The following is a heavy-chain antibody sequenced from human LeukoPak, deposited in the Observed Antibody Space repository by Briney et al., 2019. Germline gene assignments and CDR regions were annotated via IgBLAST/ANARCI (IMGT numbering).Heavy chain of an antibody. CDR1: GFTFIDYD. CDR3: ARGGIQVSGIDEFDY. J-gene: IGHJ4*02. V-gene: IGHV3-13*01. D-gene: IGHD6-19*01. Sequence: ASLLLSCASSGFTFIDYDMHWVRPAIGKGLEWASVIGIRGDTHYSGSVKGRFTISRENAKSSLYLQMNSLRAEDTAVYYCARGGIQVSGIDEFDYWGQGTLVTVSS. CDR2: IGIRGDT.